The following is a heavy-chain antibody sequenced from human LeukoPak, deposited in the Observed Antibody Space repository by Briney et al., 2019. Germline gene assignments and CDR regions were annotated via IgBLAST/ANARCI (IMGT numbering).Heavy chain of an antibody. CDR2: INWNGGST. Sequence: GGSLRLSCAASGFTFDDYGMSWVRQAPGKGLEWVSGINWNGGSTGYADSVKGRFTISRDNAKNSLYLQMNSLRAEDTALYYCARGKYCSGGSCYYYFDYWGQGTLVTVSS. CDR1: GFTFDDYG. CDR3: ARGKYCSGGSCYYYFDY. V-gene: IGHV3-20*04. J-gene: IGHJ4*02. D-gene: IGHD2-15*01.